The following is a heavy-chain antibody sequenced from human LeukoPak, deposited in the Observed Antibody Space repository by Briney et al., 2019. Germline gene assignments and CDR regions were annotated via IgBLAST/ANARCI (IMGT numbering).Heavy chain of an antibody. CDR1: GFTFSSYW. CDR3: VRSMIFPPDSFDY. J-gene: IGHJ4*02. D-gene: IGHD3-22*01. V-gene: IGHV3-74*01. CDR2: ISSDATST. Sequence: GGSLRLSCAASGFTFSSYWMHWVRQAPGKGLVWVSRISSDATSTSYADSVKGRFTISRDNAKNTLYLQMNSLRAEDTAVYYCVRSMIFPPDSFDYWGQGTLVTVSS.